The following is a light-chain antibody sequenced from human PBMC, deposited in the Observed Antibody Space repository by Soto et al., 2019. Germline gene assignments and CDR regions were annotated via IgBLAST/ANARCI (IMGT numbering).Light chain of an antibody. J-gene: IGLJ3*02. CDR2: GNS. CDR3: QSYDSSLSGSV. Sequence: QSVLTQPPSVSGVPGQRVTISCTGSSSNIGASYAVHWYQQLPGTAPKLLIYGNSNRPSGVPDRFSGSKSGTSASLAITGLQAEDEADYYCQSYDSSLSGSVFGGGTKVTVL. V-gene: IGLV1-40*01. CDR1: SSNIGASYA.